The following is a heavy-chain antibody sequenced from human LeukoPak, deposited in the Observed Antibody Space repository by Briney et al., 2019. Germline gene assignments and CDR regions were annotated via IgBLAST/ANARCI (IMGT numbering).Heavy chain of an antibody. J-gene: IGHJ4*02. CDR1: GFTFSSYA. D-gene: IGHD4-17*01. Sequence: GGPLRLSCAASGFTFSSYAMSWVRQAPGKGLEWVSAISGSGDNTYYADSVKGRFTISRDNSKNTLYLQMNSLRAEDTAVYYCAKDEAGNGDYVDYFDYWGQGTLVTVSS. CDR3: AKDEAGNGDYVDYFDY. V-gene: IGHV3-23*01. CDR2: ISGSGDNT.